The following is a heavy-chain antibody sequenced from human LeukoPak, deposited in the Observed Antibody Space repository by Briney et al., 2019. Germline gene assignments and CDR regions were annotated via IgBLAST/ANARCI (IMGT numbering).Heavy chain of an antibody. J-gene: IGHJ6*02. CDR1: GFTFSSYG. Sequence: GGSLRLSCAASGFTFSSYGMHWVRQAPGKGLEWVAVISYDGSNKYYADSVKGRFTISRDNSKNTLYLQMNSLRAEDTAVYYCAKDLGYYGSGRRRAYGMDVWGQGTTVTVSS. CDR3: AKDLGYYGSGRRRAYGMDV. V-gene: IGHV3-30*18. D-gene: IGHD3-10*01. CDR2: ISYDGSNK.